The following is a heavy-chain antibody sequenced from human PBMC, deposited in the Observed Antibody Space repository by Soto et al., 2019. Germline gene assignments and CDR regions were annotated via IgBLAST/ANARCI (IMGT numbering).Heavy chain of an antibody. J-gene: IGHJ3*01. CDR1: GDSVSSISAA. Sequence: SQTLSLPCAISGDSVSSISAAWNWIRQFPSRGLEWLGRTYYRSSWYNDYALSVKSRITITTDTSENQLSLHLSSVTPEDTAIYYCVGEDGNDAFDLWGQGTMVTVSS. CDR3: VGEDGNDAFDL. D-gene: IGHD2-15*01. CDR2: TYYRSSWYN. V-gene: IGHV6-1*01.